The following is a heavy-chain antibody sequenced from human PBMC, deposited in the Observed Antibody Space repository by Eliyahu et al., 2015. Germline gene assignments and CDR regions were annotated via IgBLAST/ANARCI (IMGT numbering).Heavy chain of an antibody. D-gene: IGHD2-2*01. CDR3: ARGGDIGSSTSWYYYYYYMDV. J-gene: IGHJ6*03. V-gene: IGHV4-34*01. CDR2: INHSGST. CDR1: GGSFSGYY. Sequence: QVQLQQWGAGLLKPSETLSLTCAVYGGSFSGYYWXWIRQPPGKGLEWIGEINHSGSTNYNPSLKSRVTISVDTSKNQFSLKLSSVTAADTAVYYCARGGDIGSSTSWYYYYYYMDVWGKGTTVTVSS.